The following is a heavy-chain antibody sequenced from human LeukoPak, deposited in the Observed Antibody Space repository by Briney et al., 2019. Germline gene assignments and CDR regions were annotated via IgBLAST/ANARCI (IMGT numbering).Heavy chain of an antibody. Sequence: GGSLRLSCVVSGITLSNYVMSWVRQAPGEGLEWVAGISNSGGRTNYADSVKGRFNISRDSPKNTLYLQMNSLRAEDTAVYFCAKRGVVIRVILVGFHKEAYYFDSWGQGALVTVSS. V-gene: IGHV3-23*01. CDR3: AKRGVVIRVILVGFHKEAYYFDS. J-gene: IGHJ4*02. D-gene: IGHD3-22*01. CDR2: ISNSGGRT. CDR1: GITLSNYV.